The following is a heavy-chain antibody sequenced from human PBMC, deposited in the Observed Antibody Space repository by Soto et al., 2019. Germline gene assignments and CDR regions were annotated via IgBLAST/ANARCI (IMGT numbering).Heavy chain of an antibody. Sequence: WGSLRLSFAASGYTVSSYAMSWVRQAPGKGLEWVSAISGSGGSTYYADSVKGRFTISRDNSKNTLYLQMNSLRAEDTAVYYCAKDRDIVVVPPDAFDIWGQGTMVTVSS. J-gene: IGHJ3*02. CDR3: AKDRDIVVVPPDAFDI. V-gene: IGHV3-23*01. CDR1: GYTVSSYA. CDR2: ISGSGGST. D-gene: IGHD2-2*01.